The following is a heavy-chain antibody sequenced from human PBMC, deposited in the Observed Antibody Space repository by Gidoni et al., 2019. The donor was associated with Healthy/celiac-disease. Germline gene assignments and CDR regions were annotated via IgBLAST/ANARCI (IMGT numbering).Heavy chain of an antibody. Sequence: QVQLVQSGAEVKKPGASVKVSCKASGYSFTSYGISWVRQAPGQGLEWMGWISAYNGNINYAQKFQGRVTVTTDTSTSTAYMELMRLRSDDTAVYYCARPYSSSSYYYFYGMDVWGQGTTVTVSS. V-gene: IGHV1-18*01. CDR2: ISAYNGNI. D-gene: IGHD6-6*01. J-gene: IGHJ6*02. CDR1: GYSFTSYG. CDR3: ARPYSSSSYYYFYGMDV.